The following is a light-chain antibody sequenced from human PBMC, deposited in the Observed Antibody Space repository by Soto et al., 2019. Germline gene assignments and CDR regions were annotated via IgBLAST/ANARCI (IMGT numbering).Light chain of an antibody. J-gene: IGKJ5*01. CDR2: GAS. Sequence: EIVLTQSPGTLSLSPGERATLSCRASQSVSSSYLAWYQQKPGQAPRLLIYGASRMATGIPDRFSGSGSGTDSTLTISRLEPEDFAVYYCQQYGSSPPITFGHGTRLEIK. CDR3: QQYGSSPPIT. V-gene: IGKV3-20*01. CDR1: QSVSSSY.